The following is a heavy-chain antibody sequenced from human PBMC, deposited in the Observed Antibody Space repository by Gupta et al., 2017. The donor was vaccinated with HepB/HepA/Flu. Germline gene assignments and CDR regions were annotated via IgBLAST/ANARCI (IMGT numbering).Heavy chain of an antibody. D-gene: IGHD3-10*01. CDR3: ARHHYYGSGLDY. J-gene: IGHJ4*02. Sequence: QVQLQESGPGLVKPSETLSLTCTVSGGSISSYYWSWIRQPPGKGLEWIGYIYYSGSTNYNPSLKSRVTISVDTSKNQFSLKLSSVTAADTAVYYCARHHYYGSGLDYWGQGTLVTVSS. CDR2: IYYSGST. CDR1: GGSISSYY. V-gene: IGHV4-59*08.